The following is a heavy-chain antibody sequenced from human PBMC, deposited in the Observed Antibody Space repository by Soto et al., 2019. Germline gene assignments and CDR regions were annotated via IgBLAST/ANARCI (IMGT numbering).Heavy chain of an antibody. CDR3: ASLMVRGTDWFDP. V-gene: IGHV1-69*02. CDR1: GGTFSSYT. CDR2: IIPILGIA. Sequence: SVKVSCKASGGTFSSYTISWVRQAPGQGLEWMGRIIPILGIANYAQKFQGRVTITADKSTSTAYMELSSLRSEDTAVYYCASLMVRGTDWFDPWGQGTLVTVSS. D-gene: IGHD3-10*01. J-gene: IGHJ5*02.